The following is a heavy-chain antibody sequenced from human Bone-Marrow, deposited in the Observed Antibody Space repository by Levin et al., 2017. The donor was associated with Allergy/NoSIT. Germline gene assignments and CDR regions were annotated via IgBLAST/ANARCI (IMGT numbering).Heavy chain of an antibody. CDR2: ISYDGSNK. CDR1: GFTFSSYG. D-gene: IGHD3-16*02. V-gene: IGHV3-30*18. CDR3: AKTGVFGGVIVTPYFDY. J-gene: IGHJ4*02. Sequence: LSLTCAASGFTFSSYGMHWVRQAPGKGLEWVAVISYDGSNKYYADSVKGRFTISRDNSKNTLYLQMNSLRAEDTAVYYCAKTGVFGGVIVTPYFDYWGQGTLVTVSS.